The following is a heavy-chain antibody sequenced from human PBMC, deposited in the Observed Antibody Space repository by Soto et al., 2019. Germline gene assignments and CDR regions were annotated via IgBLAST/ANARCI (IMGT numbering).Heavy chain of an antibody. CDR2: IRSKANSYAT. CDR3: TSISLYSGSYYVDY. CDR1: GFTFSGSA. Sequence: GESLKISCAASGFTFSGSAMHWVRQASGKGLEWVGRIRSKANSYATAYAASVKGRFTISRDDSKNTAYLQMNSLKTEDTAVYYCTSISLYSGSYYVDYWGQGTLVTVSS. D-gene: IGHD1-26*01. J-gene: IGHJ4*02. V-gene: IGHV3-73*01.